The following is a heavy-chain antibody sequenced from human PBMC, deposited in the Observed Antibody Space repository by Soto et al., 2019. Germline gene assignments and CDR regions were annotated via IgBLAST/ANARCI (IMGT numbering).Heavy chain of an antibody. CDR3: AAVTPPNGLAAYYSYSMDV. V-gene: IGHV1-58*01. D-gene: IGHD2-15*01. J-gene: IGHJ6*02. Sequence: QMQLVQSGPEVKKPGTSVKVSCKASGFTFTSSAVQWVRQARGQRLEWIGWIVVGSGNTNYAQKFRERVTITRDISTSTAYMELISLIAADTAVYYCAAVTPPNGLAAYYSYSMDVWGQGTTVTVSS. CDR2: IVVGSGNT. CDR1: GFTFTSSA.